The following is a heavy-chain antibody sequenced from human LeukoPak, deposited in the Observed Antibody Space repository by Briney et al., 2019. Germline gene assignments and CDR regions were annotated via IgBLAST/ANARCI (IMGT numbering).Heavy chain of an antibody. V-gene: IGHV3-21*01. CDR1: GFTFSSYS. Sequence: GGSLLLSCAASGFTFSSYSMNWVRQAPGKGLEWVSSISSSSSYIYYADSVKGRFTISRDNAKNSLYLQMNSLRAEDTAVYYCARDRTTVTTLGWFDPWGQGTLVTVSS. CDR2: ISSSSSYI. CDR3: ARDRTTVTTLGWFDP. J-gene: IGHJ5*02. D-gene: IGHD4-17*01.